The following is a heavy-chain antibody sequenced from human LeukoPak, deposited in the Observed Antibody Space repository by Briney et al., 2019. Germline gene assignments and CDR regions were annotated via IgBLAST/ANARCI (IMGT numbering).Heavy chain of an antibody. CDR1: GFSFSKHA. CDR2: ISGSGGTT. D-gene: IGHD3-22*01. J-gene: IGHJ4*02. V-gene: IGHV3-23*01. Sequence: SGGSLRLSCTTSGFSFSKHAMSWVRQAPGKGLEWLSGISGSGGTTFYADSVKGRLAISRDNSKSTLYLQINNLSAEDAAVYNCAKDWHGSGYSYFDYWGQGTQVAVSS. CDR3: AKDWHGSGYSYFDY.